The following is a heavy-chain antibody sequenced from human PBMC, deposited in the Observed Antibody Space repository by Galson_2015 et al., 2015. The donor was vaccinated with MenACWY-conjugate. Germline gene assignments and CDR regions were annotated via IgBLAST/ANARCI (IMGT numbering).Heavy chain of an antibody. Sequence: PALVKPTQPLTLPCTFSGFSLSTRGVGVGWIRQPPGKALEWLALIYWDDDKRYSPSLRSRLTITKDNSKIHVVRTMTNMDPVDTATYYCSRTGATPGDYWGQGTLLTVSS. CDR1: GFSLSTRGVG. J-gene: IGHJ4*02. V-gene: IGHV2-5*02. CDR3: SRTGATPGDY. CDR2: IYWDDDK.